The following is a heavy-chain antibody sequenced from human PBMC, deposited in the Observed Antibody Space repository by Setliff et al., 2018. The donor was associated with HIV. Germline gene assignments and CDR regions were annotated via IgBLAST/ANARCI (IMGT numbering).Heavy chain of an antibody. D-gene: IGHD3-22*01. CDR1: GFTFSGSA. Sequence: GGSLRLSCAASGFTFSGSAIHWVRQASGRGLEWIGRIRSKTNNYATEYTASAKGRFIMSRDDSKNTAYLQMNSLKTEDTAVYYCAWYYFTSSAYFEAYWGQGALVTVSS. V-gene: IGHV3-73*01. CDR2: IRSKTNNYAT. CDR3: AWYYFTSSAYFEAY. J-gene: IGHJ4*02.